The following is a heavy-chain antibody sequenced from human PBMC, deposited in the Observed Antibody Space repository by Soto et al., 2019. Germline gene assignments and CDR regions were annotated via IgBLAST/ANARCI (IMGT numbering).Heavy chain of an antibody. CDR1: GFTFSSYS. J-gene: IGHJ4*02. Sequence: GGSLRLSCAASGFTFSSYSMNWVRQAPGKGLEWVSSISSSSSYIYYADSVKGRFTISRDNAKNSLYLQMNSLRAEDTAVYYCAREGPHYYGSIDYWGQGTLVTVSS. CDR3: AREGPHYYGSIDY. D-gene: IGHD3-10*01. CDR2: ISSSSSYI. V-gene: IGHV3-21*01.